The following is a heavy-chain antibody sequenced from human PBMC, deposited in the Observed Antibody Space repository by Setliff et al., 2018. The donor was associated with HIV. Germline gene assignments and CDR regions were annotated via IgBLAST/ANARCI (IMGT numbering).Heavy chain of an antibody. J-gene: IGHJ6*02. CDR1: GFTFSSYV. Sequence: GGSLRLSCAATGFTFSSYVLHWVRQAPGKGLEWVAVMSTDGGIKIYADSVQGRFTISRDNSKNTLFLQMNSLRPEDTAVYYCVRVRRDYYYGMDVWGQGTTVTVSS. CDR3: VRVRRDYYYGMDV. V-gene: IGHV3-30*03. CDR2: MSTDGGIK.